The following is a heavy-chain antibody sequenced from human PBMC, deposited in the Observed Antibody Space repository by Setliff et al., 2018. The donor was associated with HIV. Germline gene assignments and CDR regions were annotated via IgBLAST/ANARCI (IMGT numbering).Heavy chain of an antibody. Sequence: GASVKVSCKASGYTFTSYGISWVRQAPGQGLEWMGWISAYNGNTNYAQKLQGRVTLTTDTSTRTAYMELTSLTSDDTAVYYCATDRTQTGMNMVRGRLTDPARHPLDYWGQGTLGTVSS. J-gene: IGHJ4*02. V-gene: IGHV1-18*01. D-gene: IGHD3-10*01. CDR1: GYTFTSYG. CDR2: ISAYNGNT. CDR3: ATDRTQTGMNMVRGRLTDPARHPLDY.